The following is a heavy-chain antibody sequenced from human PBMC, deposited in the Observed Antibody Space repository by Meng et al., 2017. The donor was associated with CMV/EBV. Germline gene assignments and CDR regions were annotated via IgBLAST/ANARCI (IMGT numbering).Heavy chain of an antibody. CDR2: IWYDGSNK. V-gene: IGHV3-33*06. CDR1: GFTFGSYG. D-gene: IGHD3-3*01. J-gene: IGHJ6*02. Sequence: GGSLRLSCAASGFTFGSYGMPWVRQAPGKGLEWVAVIWYDGSNKSSADSVKGRFTISRDNSKNTLYRKMNSLRAEDTAVYYGAKDVRDFWSGYQYNYYGMDVWGQGTTVTVSS. CDR3: AKDVRDFWSGYQYNYYGMDV.